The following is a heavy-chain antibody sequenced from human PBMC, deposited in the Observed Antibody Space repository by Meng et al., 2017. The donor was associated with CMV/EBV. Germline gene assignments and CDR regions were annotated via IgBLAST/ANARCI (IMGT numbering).Heavy chain of an antibody. V-gene: IGHV2-5*02. CDR2: IYWDDDK. CDR3: AHRGSYGYHGY. CDR1: GFSLSTSGVG. D-gene: IGHD5-18*01. Sequence: NTWNGLRPPPVKPPQTLTLTCTFSGFSLSTSGVGVGWIRQPPGKALEWLALIYWDDDKRYSPSLKSRLTITKDTSKNQVVLTMTNMDPVDTAAYYCAHRGSYGYHGYWGQGTLVTVSS. J-gene: IGHJ4*02.